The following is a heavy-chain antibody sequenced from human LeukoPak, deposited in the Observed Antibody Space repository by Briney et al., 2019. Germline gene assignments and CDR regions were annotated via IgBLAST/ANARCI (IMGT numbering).Heavy chain of an antibody. Sequence: SETLSLTCTVSGGSISSSSYYWGWIRQPPGKGLEWIGSIYYSGSTDYNPSLKSRVTISVDTSKNQFSLKLSSVTAADTAVYYCARVARRGYSGYENDYWGQGTLVTVSS. V-gene: IGHV4-39*07. CDR2: IYYSGST. CDR1: GGSISSSSYY. CDR3: ARVARRGYSGYENDY. J-gene: IGHJ4*02. D-gene: IGHD5-12*01.